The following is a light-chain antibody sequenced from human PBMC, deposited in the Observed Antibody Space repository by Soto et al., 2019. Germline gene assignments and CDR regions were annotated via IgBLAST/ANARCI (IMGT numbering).Light chain of an antibody. CDR1: KLGDKY. Sequence: SSELTQPPSVSVSPGQTASITCSGAKLGDKYACWYQQKPGQSPVLVIYQDSKRPSGLPERFSGSNSGNTATLTISGTQAMDEADYYCQAWDGSSNVVFGGGTKLTVL. J-gene: IGLJ2*01. CDR2: QDS. CDR3: QAWDGSSNVV. V-gene: IGLV3-1*01.